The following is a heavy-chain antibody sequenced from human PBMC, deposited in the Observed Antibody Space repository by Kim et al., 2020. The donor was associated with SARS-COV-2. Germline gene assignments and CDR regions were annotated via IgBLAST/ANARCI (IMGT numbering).Heavy chain of an antibody. J-gene: IGHJ4*02. Sequence: ASVKVSCKTSGYSFTYYGISWVRQAPGQGLEWMGGISGDTGNTNYPQKFQGRVTMTADTSTNIAYMELRTLSPDDTAIYYCARDRPRTITSPSLDSWGQGTLVTPSS. V-gene: IGHV1-18*01. CDR1: GYSFTYYG. CDR3: ARDRPRTITSPSLDS. CDR2: ISGDTGNT.